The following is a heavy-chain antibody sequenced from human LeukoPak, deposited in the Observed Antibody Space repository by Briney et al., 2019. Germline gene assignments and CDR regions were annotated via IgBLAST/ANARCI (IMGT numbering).Heavy chain of an antibody. CDR3: AKQTDTTGSRGGAFDI. J-gene: IGHJ3*02. V-gene: IGHV3-53*01. Sequence: GGSLRLSCAASGFTVSSSYISWVRQAPGKGLEWVSVIYAGDSTYYADSVKGRFIISRDNSKNTLFLQMSGLGAEDTAVYYCAKQTDTTGSRGGAFDIWGQGTMVTVSS. CDR2: IYAGDST. CDR1: GFTVSSSY. D-gene: IGHD3-22*01.